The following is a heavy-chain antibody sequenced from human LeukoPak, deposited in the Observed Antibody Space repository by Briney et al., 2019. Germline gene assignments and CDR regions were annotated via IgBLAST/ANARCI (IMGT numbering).Heavy chain of an antibody. V-gene: IGHV4-39*01. J-gene: IGHJ6*03. CDR3: ARTIVVPAATFYYYYMDV. D-gene: IGHD2-2*01. CDR1: GGSISSSSYY. CDR2: IYYSGST. Sequence: PSETLSLTCTVSGGSISSSSYYWGWIRQPPGKGLEWIGSIYYSGSTYYNPSLKSRVTISVDTSKNQFSLKLSSVTAADTAVCYCARTIVVPAATFYYYYMDVWGKGTRVTVSS.